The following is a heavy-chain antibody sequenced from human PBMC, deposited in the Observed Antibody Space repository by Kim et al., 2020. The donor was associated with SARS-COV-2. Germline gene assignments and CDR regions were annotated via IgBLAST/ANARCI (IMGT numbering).Heavy chain of an antibody. Sequence: SETLSLTCTVSGGSISSYYWSWIRQPPGKGLEWIGYIYYSGSTNYNPSLKSQVTISVDTSKNQFSLKLSSVTAADTAVYYCVRHTRGIQLWLERDYWGQGTLVTVSS. V-gene: IGHV4-59*08. J-gene: IGHJ4*02. CDR1: GGSISSYY. CDR3: VRHTRGIQLWLERDY. D-gene: IGHD5-18*01. CDR2: IYYSGST.